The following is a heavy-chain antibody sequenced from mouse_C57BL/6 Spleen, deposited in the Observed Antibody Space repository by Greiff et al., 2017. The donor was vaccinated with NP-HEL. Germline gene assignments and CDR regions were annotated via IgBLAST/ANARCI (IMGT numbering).Heavy chain of an antibody. V-gene: IGHV14-2*01. CDR1: GFNIKDYY. Sequence: EVQLQQSGAELVKPGASVKLSCTASGFNIKDYYMHWVKQRTEQGLEWIGRIDPEDGETKYAPKFQGKATITADPSSNTAYLQLSSLTSEDTAVYYCARNYGSRGTSLAYWGQGTLVTVSA. D-gene: IGHD1-1*01. J-gene: IGHJ3*01. CDR3: ARNYGSRGTSLAY. CDR2: IDPEDGET.